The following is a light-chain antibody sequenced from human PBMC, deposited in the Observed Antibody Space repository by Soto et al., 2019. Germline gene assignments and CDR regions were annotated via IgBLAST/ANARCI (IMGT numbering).Light chain of an antibody. V-gene: IGKV3-15*01. CDR1: QRVSSN. CDR2: GAS. CDR3: QQYNNWPPFT. J-gene: IGKJ3*01. Sequence: EIVMTQSPATLSVSPGESATLSCRASQRVSSNLAWYQQKPGQAPRLLIYGASTRATGIPARFSGSGSGTEFTLNISSLQSEDFAVYYCQQYNNWPPFTFGPGTKVDIK.